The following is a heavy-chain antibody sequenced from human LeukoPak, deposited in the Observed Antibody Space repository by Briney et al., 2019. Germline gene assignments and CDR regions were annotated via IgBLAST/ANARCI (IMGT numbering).Heavy chain of an antibody. D-gene: IGHD6-13*01. CDR3: AKSKLPIAAAGTTPPFDP. Sequence: GRSLRLSCAASGFTFDDYAMHWVRQAPGKGLEWVSGISWNSGSIGYADSVKGRFTISRDNAKNSLYLQMNSLRAEDTALYYCAKSKLPIAAAGTTPPFDPWGQGTLVTVSS. V-gene: IGHV3-9*01. J-gene: IGHJ5*02. CDR2: ISWNSGSI. CDR1: GFTFDDYA.